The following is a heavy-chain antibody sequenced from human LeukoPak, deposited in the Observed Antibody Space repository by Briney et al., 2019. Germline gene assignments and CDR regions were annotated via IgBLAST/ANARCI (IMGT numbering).Heavy chain of an antibody. CDR3: ARAPTPKDYYDSSGYYYLGRYFDL. D-gene: IGHD3-22*01. CDR1: GYTFTGYY. Sequence: ASVKVSCRASGYTFTGYYMHWVRQAPGQGREWMGWINPNSGGTNYAQKFQGRVTMTRDTSISTAYMELSRLRSDDTAVYYCARAPTPKDYYDSSGYYYLGRYFDLWGRGTLVTVSS. V-gene: IGHV1-2*02. J-gene: IGHJ2*01. CDR2: INPNSGGT.